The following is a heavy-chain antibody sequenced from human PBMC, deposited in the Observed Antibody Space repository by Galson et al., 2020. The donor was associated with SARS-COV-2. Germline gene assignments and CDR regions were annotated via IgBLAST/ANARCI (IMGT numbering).Heavy chain of an antibody. CDR1: GFIFHNHE. J-gene: IGHJ4*01. Sequence: GGSLRLSCVTSGFIFHNHEMTWVRQVPGKALEWVSGINYNSLTAYYAESVKGRFTISRDNAKKSLYLDMNSLRPEDTAIYYCARGYDADFWGHGTLVTVSS. CDR3: ARGYDADF. CDR2: INYNSLTA. D-gene: IGHD2-2*01. V-gene: IGHV3-20*04.